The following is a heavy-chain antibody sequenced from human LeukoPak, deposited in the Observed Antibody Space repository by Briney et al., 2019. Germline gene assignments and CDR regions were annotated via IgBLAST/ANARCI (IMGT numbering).Heavy chain of an antibody. CDR3: ARVRYRLAETYIDY. Sequence: ASVKVSCKTSGYTFSNHDLYWVRQATGQGLEWMGWMDPSSGNTGSTQKFQGRLTMTGDTSISTAYMGLSGLRSDDTAVYYCARVRYRLAETYIDYWGQGTLVTVSS. D-gene: IGHD3-16*01. CDR1: GYTFSNHD. J-gene: IGHJ4*02. CDR2: MDPSSGNT. V-gene: IGHV1-8*01.